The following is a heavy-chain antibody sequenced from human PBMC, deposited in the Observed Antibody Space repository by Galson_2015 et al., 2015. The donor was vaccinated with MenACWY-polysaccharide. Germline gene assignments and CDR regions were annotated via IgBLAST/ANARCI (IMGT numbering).Heavy chain of an antibody. CDR1: GFTFSNRWMS. D-gene: IGHD3-3*01. V-gene: IGHV2-70*04. J-gene: IGHJ5*02. CDR2: IDWDDAK. CDR3: ARERYDSGRQVDH. Sequence: LRLSCAASGFTFSNRWMSWVRQAPGKALEWLARIDWDDAKFYSTSLKTRLTISKDTSKNQVVLTMTNMDLVDTATYFCARERYDSGRQVDHWGQGTLVTVSS.